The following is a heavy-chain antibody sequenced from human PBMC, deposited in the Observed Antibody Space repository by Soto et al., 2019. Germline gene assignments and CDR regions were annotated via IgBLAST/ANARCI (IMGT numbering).Heavy chain of an antibody. V-gene: IGHV4-39*01. CDR3: ASMGYHYGSGSYPLDY. D-gene: IGHD3-10*01. CDR2: IYYSGST. Sequence: ASETLSLTCTVSGGSISSSSYYWGWIRQPPGKGLEWIGSIYYSGSTYYNPSLKSRVTISVDTSKNQFSLKLSSVTAADTAVYYCASMGYHYGSGSYPLDYWGQGTLVTVSS. CDR1: GGSISSSSYY. J-gene: IGHJ4*02.